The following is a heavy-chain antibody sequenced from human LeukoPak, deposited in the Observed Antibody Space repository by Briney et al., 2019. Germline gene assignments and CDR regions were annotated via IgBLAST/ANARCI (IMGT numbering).Heavy chain of an antibody. CDR2: IYYSGST. CDR1: GGSISSSSYY. V-gene: IGHV4-61*05. CDR3: ARHARYSSRDAFDI. J-gene: IGHJ3*02. Sequence: SETLSLTCTVSGGSISSSSYYWSWIRQPPGKGLEWIGYIYYSGSTNYNPSLKSRVTISVDTSKNQFSLKLSSVTAADTAVYYCARHARYSSRDAFDIWGQGTMVTVSS. D-gene: IGHD6-13*01.